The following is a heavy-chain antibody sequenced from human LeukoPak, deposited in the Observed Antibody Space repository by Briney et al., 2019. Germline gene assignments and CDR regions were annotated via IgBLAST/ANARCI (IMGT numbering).Heavy chain of an antibody. J-gene: IGHJ5*02. V-gene: IGHV4-31*03. CDR3: ARVRALGYSSSGIDP. CDR1: GGSISSGGYY. D-gene: IGHD6-13*01. CDR2: IYYSGST. Sequence: PSETLSLTCTVSGGSISSGGYYWSWIRQHPGKGLEWIGYIYYSGSTYYNPSLKSRVTISVDTSKNQFSLKLSSVTAADTAVYYCARVRALGYSSSGIDPWGQGTLVTVSS.